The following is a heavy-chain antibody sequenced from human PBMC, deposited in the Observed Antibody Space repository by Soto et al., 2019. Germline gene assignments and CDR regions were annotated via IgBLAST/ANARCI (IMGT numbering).Heavy chain of an antibody. V-gene: IGHV4-34*01. D-gene: IGHD3-10*01. J-gene: IGHJ5*02. Sequence: QVQLQQWGAGLLKPSETLSLTCAVYGGSFSGYYWSWIRQPPGKGLEWIGEINHSGSTNYNPSLTSRVTISVDTSKNQFSLKLSSVTAADTAVYYCARGQLLWFGELLSSNWFDPWGQGTLVTVSS. CDR1: GGSFSGYY. CDR2: INHSGST. CDR3: ARGQLLWFGELLSSNWFDP.